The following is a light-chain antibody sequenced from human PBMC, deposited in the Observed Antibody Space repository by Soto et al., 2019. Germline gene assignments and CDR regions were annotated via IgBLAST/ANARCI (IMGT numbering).Light chain of an antibody. V-gene: IGLV1-51*01. CDR2: DTY. J-gene: IGLJ1*01. Sequence: QSVLAQPPSASGTPGQRVTISCSGSSSNIADNSVSWYQHLPGTAPKLLIYDTYRRPSGIPARFSGSKSGTSATLGITGLQTGDEADYYCGAWDTSLTVYVFGSGTKVTVL. CDR1: SSNIADNS. CDR3: GAWDTSLTVYV.